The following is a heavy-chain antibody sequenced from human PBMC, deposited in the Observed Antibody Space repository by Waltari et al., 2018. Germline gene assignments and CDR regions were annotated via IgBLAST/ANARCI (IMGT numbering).Heavy chain of an antibody. J-gene: IGHJ6*02. Sequence: EVQLVESGGGLVQPGGSLRLSCAASGFTFSSYSMNWVRQAPGKGLEWVSYISSRSSTIYYADSVKGRFTISRDNAKNSLYLQMNSLRAEDTAVYYCAREMMIGGGMDVWGQGTTVTVSS. D-gene: IGHD3-10*02. V-gene: IGHV3-48*01. CDR3: AREMMIGGGMDV. CDR2: ISSRSSTI. CDR1: GFTFSSYS.